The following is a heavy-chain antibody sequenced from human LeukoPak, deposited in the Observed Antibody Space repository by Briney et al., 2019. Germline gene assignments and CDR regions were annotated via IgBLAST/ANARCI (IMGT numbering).Heavy chain of an antibody. CDR1: GVTFSSYA. D-gene: IGHD5-12*01. CDR3: ATGIMVATVDY. CDR2: ISGSGGST. Sequence: GGSLRLSCAASGVTFSSYAMSWVRQAPGKGLEWVSAISGSGGSTYYADSVKGRFTISRDNSKNTLCLQMNSLRAEDTAVYYCATGIMVATVDYWGQGTLVTVSS. V-gene: IGHV3-23*01. J-gene: IGHJ4*02.